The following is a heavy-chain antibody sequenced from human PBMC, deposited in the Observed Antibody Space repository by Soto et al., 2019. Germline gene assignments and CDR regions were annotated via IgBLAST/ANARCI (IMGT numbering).Heavy chain of an antibody. CDR2: IIPISDTT. J-gene: IGHJ6*02. CDR3: ARSQGSSTSLEIYYYYYYGMDV. D-gene: IGHD2-2*01. V-gene: IGHV1-69*01. Sequence: QLVQSGAEVKKPGSSVKVSCKASVGTFSSYAISWVRQAPGQGLEWMVGIIPISDTTNYAQKLHGRVTSTADESTSTAYMELSSLRSEDTAVYYCARSQGSSTSLEIYYYYYYGMDVWGPGNTVTVSS. CDR1: VGTFSSYA.